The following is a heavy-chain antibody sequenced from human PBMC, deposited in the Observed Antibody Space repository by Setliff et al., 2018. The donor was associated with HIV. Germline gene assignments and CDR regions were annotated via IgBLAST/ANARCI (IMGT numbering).Heavy chain of an antibody. CDR3: ARDFGGYCSSMSCPGLFDP. CDR1: GGTFSNYA. CDR2: IIPIFGTT. Sequence: KASGGTFSNYAISWVRQAPGQGLEWMGGIIPIFGTTNYAQRFQGRVTITTDESTSTSYMELSGLRSEDTAVYYCARDFGGYCSSMSCPGLFDPWGQGTLVTVSS. J-gene: IGHJ5*02. D-gene: IGHD2-2*01. V-gene: IGHV1-69*05.